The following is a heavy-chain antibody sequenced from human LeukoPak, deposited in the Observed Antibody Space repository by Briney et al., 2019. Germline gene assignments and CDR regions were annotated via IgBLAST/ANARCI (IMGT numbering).Heavy chain of an antibody. V-gene: IGHV4-4*07. J-gene: IGHJ4*02. CDR1: GGSISSYY. CDR3: ARGRAPPLSGGSGYYYYFDY. D-gene: IGHD3-22*01. Sequence: SETLSLTCTVSGGSISSYYWSWIRQPAGKGLEWIGRIYTSGSTNYKPSLKSRVTMSVDTSKNQFSLKLSSVTAADTAVYYCARGRAPPLSGGSGYYYYFDYWGQGTLVTVSP. CDR2: IYTSGST.